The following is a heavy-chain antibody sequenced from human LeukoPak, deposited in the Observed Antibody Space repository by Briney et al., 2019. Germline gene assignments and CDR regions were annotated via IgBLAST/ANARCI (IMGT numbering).Heavy chain of an antibody. J-gene: IGHJ4*02. CDR1: GFTFSSYS. CDR2: ISGSGGST. V-gene: IGHV3-23*01. CDR3: AKVVYSSGWSPYFDY. D-gene: IGHD6-19*01. Sequence: GGSLRLSCAASGFTFSSYSMNWVRQAPGKGLEWVSAISGSGGSTYYADSVKGRFTISRDNSKNTLYLQMNSLRAEDTAVYYCAKVVYSSGWSPYFDYWGQGTLVTVSS.